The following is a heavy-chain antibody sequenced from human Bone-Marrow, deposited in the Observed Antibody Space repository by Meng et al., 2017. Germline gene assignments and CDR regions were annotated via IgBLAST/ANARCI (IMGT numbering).Heavy chain of an antibody. CDR1: GFSCSRYS. CDR3: ARLSRASDLDF. V-gene: IGHV3-21*01. Sequence: DVHLVESGGGLVKPGGSLRLSCACSGFSCSRYSLIWVRQAPGKGLEWVSSISAVGNNIYYADSVKGRFTLSRDKDWDSVILQMNSLSADDSARYFCARLSRASDLDFWGQGTLVTVSS. CDR2: ISAVGNNI. J-gene: IGHJ4*02.